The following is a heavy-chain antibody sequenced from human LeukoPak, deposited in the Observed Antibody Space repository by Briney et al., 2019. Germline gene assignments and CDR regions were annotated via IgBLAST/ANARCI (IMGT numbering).Heavy chain of an antibody. CDR1: GFTFSSYS. CDR2: ISSSGSGSTTI. J-gene: IGHJ3*02. V-gene: IGHV3-48*01. Sequence: GGSLRLSCAASGFTFSSYSMNWVRQAPGEGLEWVSYISSSGSGSTTIYYADSVKGRFTISRDNAKNSLYLQMNSLRAEDTAVYYCARDSYYDFWSGYRGRTFDIWGQGTMVTVSS. D-gene: IGHD3-3*01. CDR3: ARDSYYDFWSGYRGRTFDI.